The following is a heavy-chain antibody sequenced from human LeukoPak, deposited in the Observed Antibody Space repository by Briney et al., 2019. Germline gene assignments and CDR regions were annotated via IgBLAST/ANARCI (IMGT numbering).Heavy chain of an antibody. Sequence: ASVKVSCKASGFTFTGYYIHWVRQAPGQGLEWMGYINPHRGGTNSPQQFQGRVAMTTDTAISAAYMELSSLISDDTAMYYCVREGNELLSKNFDYWGQGTLVTVSS. D-gene: IGHD2-21*02. CDR2: INPHRGGT. CDR1: GFTFTGYY. V-gene: IGHV1-2*02. J-gene: IGHJ4*02. CDR3: VREGNELLSKNFDY.